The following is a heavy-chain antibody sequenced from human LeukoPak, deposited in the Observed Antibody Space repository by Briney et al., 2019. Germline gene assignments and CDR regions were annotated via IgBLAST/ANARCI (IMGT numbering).Heavy chain of an antibody. CDR1: GFTLNNYA. J-gene: IGHJ4*02. D-gene: IGHD6-19*01. CDR3: AREVIEQWLSN. V-gene: IGHV3-21*01. Sequence: PGGSLRLSCAASGFTLNNYAMSWVRQAPGKGLEWVSSISSSSGYIYYADSVKGRFTISRDNAKNSLYLQMNSLRAEDTAVYYCAREVIEQWLSNWGQGTLVTVSS. CDR2: ISSSSGYI.